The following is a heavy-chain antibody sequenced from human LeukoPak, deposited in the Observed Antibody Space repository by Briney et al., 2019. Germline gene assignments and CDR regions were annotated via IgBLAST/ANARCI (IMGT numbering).Heavy chain of an antibody. CDR2: IYYSGTT. D-gene: IGHD3-16*01. CDR3: ARHLGGGIYFDY. V-gene: IGHV4-59*08. Sequence: SETLSLTCTVSGASITGHYWSWIRQPPGKGLEWLGFIYYSGTTNYHPSLKSRVTISVDTSKNQLSLTLSSVTAADTAVYYCARHLGGGIYFDYWGQGTLVTVSS. J-gene: IGHJ4*02. CDR1: GASITGHY.